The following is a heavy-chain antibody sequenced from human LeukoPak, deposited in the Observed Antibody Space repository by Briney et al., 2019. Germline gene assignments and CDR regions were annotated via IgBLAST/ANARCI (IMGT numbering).Heavy chain of an antibody. J-gene: IGHJ5*02. D-gene: IGHD3-22*01. Sequence: SETLSLTCSVSGGSISSGTYYWSWIRQPAGKGLERIGRIYTSGGTSGSTYYNPSLKSRVTISVDTSKNQFSLKLSSVTAADTAVYYCAWGDSSGYPFDPWGQGTLVTVSS. CDR2: IYTSGGTSGST. CDR3: AWGDSSGYPFDP. CDR1: GGSISSGTYY. V-gene: IGHV4-61*02.